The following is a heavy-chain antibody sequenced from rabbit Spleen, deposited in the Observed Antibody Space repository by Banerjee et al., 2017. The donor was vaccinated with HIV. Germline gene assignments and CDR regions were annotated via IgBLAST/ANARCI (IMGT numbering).Heavy chain of an antibody. CDR2: IDPVFGTT. Sequence: QSLEESGGDLVKPGASLTLTCTASGFSFSSSDWIYWVRQAPGKGLEWIGYIDPVFGTTYYASWATGRFTISKTSSTTVTLQLNSLTAADTATYFCAREKSGIVGYDLWGQGTLVTVS. CDR3: AREKSGIVGYDL. D-gene: IGHD6-1*01. V-gene: IGHV1S40*01. CDR1: GFSFSSSDW. J-gene: IGHJ3*01.